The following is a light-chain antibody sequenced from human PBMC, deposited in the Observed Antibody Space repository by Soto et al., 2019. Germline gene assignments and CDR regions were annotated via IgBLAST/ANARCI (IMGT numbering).Light chain of an antibody. V-gene: IGLV1-44*01. CDR2: SNN. CDR3: AAWDDSLNGVV. Sequence: QSVLTQPPSASGTPGARVTISCSGSISNIGSNTVNWYQQLPGTAPKLLIYSNNQRPSGVPDRFSGSKSGTSASLAISGLQSEDEADYYCAAWDDSLNGVVFGGGTKLTVL. J-gene: IGLJ2*01. CDR1: ISNIGSNT.